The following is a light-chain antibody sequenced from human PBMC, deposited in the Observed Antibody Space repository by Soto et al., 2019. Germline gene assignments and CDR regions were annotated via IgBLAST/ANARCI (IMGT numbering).Light chain of an antibody. J-gene: IGLJ2*01. Sequence: QSVLTQPPSVSAAPGQKVTISCSGSSSNIGNNDVSWYQQFPGTAHRLLMYENNKRPSGIPDRFSGSKSGTSATLGITGLQTGDEADYYCGTWDNSLSAVFGGGTQLTVL. V-gene: IGLV1-51*02. CDR2: ENN. CDR3: GTWDNSLSAV. CDR1: SSNIGNND.